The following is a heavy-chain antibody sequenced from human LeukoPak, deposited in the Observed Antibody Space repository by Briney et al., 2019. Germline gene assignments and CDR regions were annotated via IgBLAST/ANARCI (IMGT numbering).Heavy chain of an antibody. CDR2: IIPIFGTA. J-gene: IGHJ4*02. CDR1: GGTFSSYA. V-gene: IGHV1-69*13. Sequence: SVKVSCKASGGTFSSYAISWVRQAPGQGLEWMGGIIPIFGTANYAQKFQGRVTITADESTSTAYMELSSLRAEDTAVYYCASFRLLAAGHWGQGTLVTVSS. D-gene: IGHD2-15*01. CDR3: ASFRLLAAGH.